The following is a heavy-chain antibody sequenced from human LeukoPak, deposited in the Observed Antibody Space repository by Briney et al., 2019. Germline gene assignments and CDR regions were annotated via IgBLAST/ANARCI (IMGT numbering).Heavy chain of an antibody. J-gene: IGHJ6*02. Sequence: SETLPLTCTVSGGSISSYYWSWIRQPPGKGLEWIGYIYYSGSTNYNPSLKSRVTISVDTSKNQFSLKLSSVTAADTAVYYCARVSFGYSSSWTNYYYYYGMDVWGQGTTVTVSS. V-gene: IGHV4-59*08. CDR3: ARVSFGYSSSWTNYYYYYGMDV. CDR2: IYYSGST. D-gene: IGHD6-13*01. CDR1: GGSISSYY.